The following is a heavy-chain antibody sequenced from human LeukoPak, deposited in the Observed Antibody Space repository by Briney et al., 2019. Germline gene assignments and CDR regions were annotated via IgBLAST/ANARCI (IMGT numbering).Heavy chain of an antibody. CDR3: ARAIGDDYGDYFDY. V-gene: IGHV4-59*12. CDR2: IYYSGST. Sequence: SETLSLTCTVSGGSISSYYWSWIRQPPGKGLEWIGYIYYSGSTNYNPSLKSRVTISVDRSKNQFSLKLSSVTAADTAVYYCARAIGDDYGDYFDYWGQGTLVTVSS. J-gene: IGHJ4*02. D-gene: IGHD4-17*01. CDR1: GGSISSYY.